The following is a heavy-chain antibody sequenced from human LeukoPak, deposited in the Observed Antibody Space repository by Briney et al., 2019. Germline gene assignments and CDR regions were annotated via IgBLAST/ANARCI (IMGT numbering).Heavy chain of an antibody. CDR1: GYTFTNYD. CDR2: MNPNSGNT. Sequence: GASVKVSCKASGYTFTNYDINRVRQATGQGLEWMGWMNPNSGNTGYAQKFQGRVTMTGNTSISTAYMELSSLRSEDTAVYYCARVRSSNNWEAWFVPWGQGTLVTVSS. CDR3: ARVRSSNNWEAWFVP. J-gene: IGHJ5*02. V-gene: IGHV1-8*01. D-gene: IGHD1-1*01.